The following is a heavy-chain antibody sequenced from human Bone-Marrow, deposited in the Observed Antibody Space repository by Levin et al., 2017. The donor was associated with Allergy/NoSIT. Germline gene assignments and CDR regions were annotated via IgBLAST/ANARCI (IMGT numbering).Heavy chain of an antibody. CDR1: GFTFSSYG. D-gene: IGHD3-10*01. V-gene: IGHV3-30*18. Sequence: GESLKISCAASGFTFSSYGMHWVRQAPGKGLEWVAVISYDGSNKYYADSVKGRFTISRDNSKNTLYLQMNSLRAEDTAVYYCAKVNYYGSGSYYRRRDEDYYYDYGMDVWGQGTTVTVSS. CDR3: AKVNYYGSGSYYRRRDEDYYYDYGMDV. CDR2: ISYDGSNK. J-gene: IGHJ6*02.